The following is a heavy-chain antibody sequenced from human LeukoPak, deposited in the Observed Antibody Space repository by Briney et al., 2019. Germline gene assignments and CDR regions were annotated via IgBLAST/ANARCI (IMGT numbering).Heavy chain of an antibody. CDR1: GFRFGSDR. CDR3: ARYYDPTVGDAFDI. V-gene: IGHV3-7*01. Sequence: PGESLRLSCAASGFRFGSDRMTWVRQAPGKGLEWVANINPDGSEKYYVDSVKGRFTISRDNGKNSLYLQLNSLRDEDTAVYYCARYYDPTVGDAFDIWGQGTMVTVSS. CDR2: INPDGSEK. D-gene: IGHD3-22*01. J-gene: IGHJ3*02.